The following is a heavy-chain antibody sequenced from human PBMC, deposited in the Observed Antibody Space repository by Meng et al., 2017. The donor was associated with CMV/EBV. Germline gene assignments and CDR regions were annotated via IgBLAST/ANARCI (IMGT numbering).Heavy chain of an antibody. CDR3: AKDYWLGWYAEYYFDY. CDR1: GFTFGSYG. Sequence: GESLKISCAASGFTFGSYGMHWVRQAPGKGLEWVAFIRYDGSNKYYADSVKGRFTISRDNSKNTLYLQMNSLRAEDTAVYYCAKDYWLGWYAEYYFDYWGQGTLVTVSS. J-gene: IGHJ4*02. D-gene: IGHD6-19*01. CDR2: IRYDGSNK. V-gene: IGHV3-30*02.